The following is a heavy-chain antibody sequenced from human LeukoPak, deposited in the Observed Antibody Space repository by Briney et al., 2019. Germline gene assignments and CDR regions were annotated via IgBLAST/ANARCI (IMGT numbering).Heavy chain of an antibody. V-gene: IGHV4-30-4*08. J-gene: IGHJ4*02. CDR1: GGSISSGDYY. CDR2: IYYSGST. CDR3: SRDYGGNPYSSYLVY. D-gene: IGHD4-23*01. Sequence: PSETLSLTCTVSGGSISSGDYYWSWIRQPPGKGLEWIGYIYYSGSTYYNPSLKSRVTISVDTSKNQFSLKLSSVTAADTAVYYVSRDYGGNPYSSYLVYWGRGTLVTVSS.